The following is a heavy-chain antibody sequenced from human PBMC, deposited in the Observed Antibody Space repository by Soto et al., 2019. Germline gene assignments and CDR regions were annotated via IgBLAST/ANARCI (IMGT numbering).Heavy chain of an antibody. Sequence: HLGWSLRLSCAASGLTFSSDAMSWVRQAPGKGLEWVSAISGSGRSTYYADSVKGRFTISRDNAKNTLYLQMNSLRAEDTAVYYCAKERAIQVWSSYGMDVWGQGTTVTVSS. V-gene: IGHV3-23*01. CDR1: GLTFSSDA. J-gene: IGHJ6*02. CDR2: ISGSGRST. CDR3: AKERAIQVWSSYGMDV. D-gene: IGHD5-18*01.